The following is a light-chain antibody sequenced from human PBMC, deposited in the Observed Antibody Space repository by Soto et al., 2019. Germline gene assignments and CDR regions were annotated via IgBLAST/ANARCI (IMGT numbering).Light chain of an antibody. J-gene: IGKJ1*01. CDR1: QSISSY. V-gene: IGKV1-39*01. CDR3: QQSYTTPWT. Sequence: DIQMTQSPSSLSASVGDRVTITCRASQSISSYLNWYQHKPGEAPKLLIYGASSLQSGVPSRFTGSGSGADFTLTISTLQPEDFASYYCQQSYTTPWTFGQGTKVDIK. CDR2: GAS.